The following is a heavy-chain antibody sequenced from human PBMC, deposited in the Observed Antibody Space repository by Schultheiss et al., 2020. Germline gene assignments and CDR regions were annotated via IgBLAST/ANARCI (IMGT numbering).Heavy chain of an antibody. Sequence: GGSLRLSCAASGFTFSNAWMNWVRQAPGKGLEWVGRIKSKTDGGTTDYAAPVKGRFTISRDDSKNTLYLQMNSLKTEDTAVYYCTTEGVAATPIYFDYWGQGNLGTVSS. CDR3: TTEGVAATPIYFDY. J-gene: IGHJ4*02. CDR1: GFTFSNAW. D-gene: IGHD2-15*01. CDR2: IKSKTDGGTT. V-gene: IGHV3-15*07.